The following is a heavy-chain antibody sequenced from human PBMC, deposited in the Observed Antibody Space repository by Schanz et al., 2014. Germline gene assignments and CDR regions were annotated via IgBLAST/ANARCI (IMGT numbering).Heavy chain of an antibody. CDR1: GFTFSRYA. J-gene: IGHJ4*02. CDR3: ARTTNPFNFDSWPYLDY. CDR2: ISSGGTTI. D-gene: IGHD3-9*01. V-gene: IGHV3-48*02. Sequence: VQLVESGGGVVQPGRSLRLSCAASGFTFSRYAMHWVRQAPGKGLEWIAYISSGGTTIYYADSVKGRFTISRDNAKSSLYLQMNSLRDEDTAVYYCARTTNPFNFDSWPYLDYWGQGTLVTVSS.